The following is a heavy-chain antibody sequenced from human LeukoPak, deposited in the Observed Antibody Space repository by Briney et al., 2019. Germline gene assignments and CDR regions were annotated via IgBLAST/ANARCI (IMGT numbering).Heavy chain of an antibody. CDR3: AKGYDSSGYYYGFDY. CDR1: GFTFDDYA. Sequence: GGSLGLSCAASGFTFDDYAMHWVRQAPGKGLEWVSGISWNSGSIGYADSVKGRFTIPRDNAKNSLYLQMNSLRAEDTALYYCAKGYDSSGYYYGFDYWGQGTLVTVSS. V-gene: IGHV3-9*01. J-gene: IGHJ4*02. D-gene: IGHD3-22*01. CDR2: ISWNSGSI.